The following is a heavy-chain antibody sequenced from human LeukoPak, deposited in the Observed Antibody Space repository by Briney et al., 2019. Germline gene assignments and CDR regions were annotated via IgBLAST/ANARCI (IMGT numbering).Heavy chain of an antibody. CDR1: GGSISSYY. CDR3: ARVDYYGMDV. V-gene: IGHV4-59*01. Sequence: SETLSLTCTVSGGSISSYYWSWIRQPPGKGLEWIGYIYYSGSTNYSPSLKSRVTISVDTSKNQFSLKLSSVTAADTAVYYCARVDYYGMDVWGQGTTVTVSS. J-gene: IGHJ6*02. CDR2: IYYSGST.